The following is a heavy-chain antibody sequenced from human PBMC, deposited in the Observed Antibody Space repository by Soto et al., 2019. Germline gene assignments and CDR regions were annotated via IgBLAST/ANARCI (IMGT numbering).Heavy chain of an antibody. CDR1: GYAFTGYY. J-gene: IGHJ4*02. Sequence: VSVKVSCKASGYAFTGYYMHWVRQAPGQGLEWMGWINANNGGTNYAQKLQGRVTMTTDTSMSTAYMELRSLRSDDTAVYYCARDSEVRKVPADYWGQGTLVTVSS. D-gene: IGHD2-2*01. CDR3: ARDSEVRKVPADY. V-gene: IGHV1-2*02. CDR2: INANNGGT.